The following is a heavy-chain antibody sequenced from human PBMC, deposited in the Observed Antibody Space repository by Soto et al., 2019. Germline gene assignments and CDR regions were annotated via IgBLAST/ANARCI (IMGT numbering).Heavy chain of an antibody. J-gene: IGHJ4*02. CDR2: IIPMFGTA. V-gene: IGHV1-69*12. CDR1: RGTFSTYA. Sequence: QVQLVQSGAEVKKPESTMKVSCKAPRGTFSTYAISWVRQAPGQGLEWMGGIIPMFGTANYAQRFQDRVTITADESTNTVYMELSSLRAEDTAVYFCASGIQLWLRRINNGYSGWGQGTLVTVSS. CDR3: ASGIQLWLRRINNGYSG. D-gene: IGHD5-18*01.